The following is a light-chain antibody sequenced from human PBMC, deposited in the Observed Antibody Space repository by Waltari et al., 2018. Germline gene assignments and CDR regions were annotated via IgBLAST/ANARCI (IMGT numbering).Light chain of an antibody. CDR3: QQRSNWPPIT. CDR2: DAS. CDR1: QRVSSY. V-gene: IGKV3-11*01. Sequence: EIVLTQSPATLSLSPGERATLSCRASQRVSSYLAWYQQKPGQAPSLLIYDASNRATGIPARFSGSGSGTDFTLTISSLEPEDFAVYYCQQRSNWPPITFGQVTRLEIK. J-gene: IGKJ5*01.